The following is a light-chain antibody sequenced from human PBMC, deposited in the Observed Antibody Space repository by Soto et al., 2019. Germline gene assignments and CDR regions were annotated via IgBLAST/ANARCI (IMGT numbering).Light chain of an antibody. CDR3: SSYAGSNNSRV. V-gene: IGLV2-8*01. J-gene: IGLJ3*02. CDR1: SSDVGVHNF. CDR2: EVT. Sequence: QSALTQPPSASGSLGQSVTISCTGTSSDVGVHNFVSWYQQSPGKAPKLLIYEVTKRPAGVPDRFSGSKSGNTASLTVSGLQAEDEADYYCSSYAGSNNSRVFGGGTKLTVL.